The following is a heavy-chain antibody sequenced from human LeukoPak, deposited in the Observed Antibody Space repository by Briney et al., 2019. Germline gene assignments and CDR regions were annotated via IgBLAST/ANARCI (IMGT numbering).Heavy chain of an antibody. CDR1: GFTFSSYA. D-gene: IGHD4-23*01. Sequence: GGSLRLSCAASGFTFSSYAMHWVRQAPGKGLEWVAVISYDGSNKYYADSVKGRFTISRVNAKNSLYLQMNSLRAEDTAVYYCARGARKGDDYGGFFDYWGQGTLVTVSS. V-gene: IGHV3-30*04. J-gene: IGHJ4*02. CDR3: ARGARKGDDYGGFFDY. CDR2: ISYDGSNK.